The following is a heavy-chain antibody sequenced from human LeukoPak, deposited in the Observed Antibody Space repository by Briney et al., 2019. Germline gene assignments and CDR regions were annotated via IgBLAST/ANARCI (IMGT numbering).Heavy chain of an antibody. CDR1: GFTFSNYW. J-gene: IGHJ4*02. D-gene: IGHD2-15*01. CDR3: ARGGGPFDY. Sequence: PGGSLRLSCAASGFTFSNYWMHWVRQAPGKGLVWVSRIDSDGSNTINADSVKGRFTISRDNAKNTLNLQMNSLRAEDTVVYYCARGGGPFDYWGQGTLVTVSS. V-gene: IGHV3-74*01. CDR2: IDSDGSNT.